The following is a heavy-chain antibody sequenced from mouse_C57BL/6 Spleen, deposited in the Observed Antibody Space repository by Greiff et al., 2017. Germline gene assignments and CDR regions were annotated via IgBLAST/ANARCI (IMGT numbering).Heavy chain of an antibody. J-gene: IGHJ2*01. CDR1: GFTFSNYW. CDR2: IRLKSDNYAT. V-gene: IGHV6-3*01. Sequence: EVKVEESGGGLVQPGGSMKLSCVASGFTFSNYWMNWVRQSPEKGLEWVAQIRLKSDNYATHYAESVKGRFTISRDDSKSSVYLQMNNLRAEDTGIYYCTALYYYGPYFDYWGQGTTLTVSS. CDR3: TALYYYGPYFDY. D-gene: IGHD1-1*01.